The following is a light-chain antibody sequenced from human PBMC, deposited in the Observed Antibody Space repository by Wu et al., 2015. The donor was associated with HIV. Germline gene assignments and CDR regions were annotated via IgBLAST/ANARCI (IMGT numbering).Light chain of an antibody. CDR3: QQHGAWPLT. CDR1: QSFSSSY. V-gene: IGKV3-20*01. J-gene: IGKJ5*01. CDR2: GGV. Sequence: EIVLTQSPGTLSLSPGERATLSCRASQSFSSSYLAWYQQKPGQAPRLLMYGGVSRAAGIPDRFSGSGPGPDFTLTISRVEPEDFAVYSCQQHGAWPLTFGQGTRLEVK.